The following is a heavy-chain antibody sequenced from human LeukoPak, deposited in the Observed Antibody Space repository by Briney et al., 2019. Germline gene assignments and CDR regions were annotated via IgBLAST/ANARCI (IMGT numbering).Heavy chain of an antibody. CDR2: IYYSGST. V-gene: IGHV4-39*01. D-gene: IGHD6-19*01. CDR1: GGSISSSSHY. Sequence: SETLSPTCTVSGGSISSSSHYWGWIRQPPGKGLEWTGSIYYSGSTYYNPSLKSRVTISVDTSKNQFSLKLSSVTAADTAVYYCARKSSGWYGIHYFNYWGQGCLATVSS. J-gene: IGHJ4*02. CDR3: ARKSSGWYGIHYFNY.